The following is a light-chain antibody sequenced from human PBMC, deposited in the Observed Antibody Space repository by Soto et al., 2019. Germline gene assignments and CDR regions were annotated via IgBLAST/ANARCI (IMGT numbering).Light chain of an antibody. J-gene: IGLJ2*01. Sequence: QSVLTQPPSASGSPGQSVTISCTGTNSDVGGYNYVSWYQQHPGKAPKLMIYEVSKRPSGVPDRLSGSKSGNTASLTVSGLQVEDEADYYCASYTGSDTLVFGGGTKLTVL. V-gene: IGLV2-8*01. CDR2: EVS. CDR1: NSDVGGYNY. CDR3: ASYTGSDTLV.